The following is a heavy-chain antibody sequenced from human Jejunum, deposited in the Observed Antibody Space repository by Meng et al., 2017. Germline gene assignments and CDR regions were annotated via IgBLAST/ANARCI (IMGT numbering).Heavy chain of an antibody. CDR1: GFTFRYYA. CDR2: ISGSGGGT. Sequence: GESLKISCAASGFTFRYYAMNWVRQAPGKGLELVSTISGSGGGTYYADSVKGRFTISRDDSNKTLYLQMNSLRAEDTAVYYCAKRLGTYSGSFDSWGQGTLVTV. J-gene: IGHJ4*02. D-gene: IGHD6-25*01. V-gene: IGHV3-23*01. CDR3: AKRLGTYSGSFDS.